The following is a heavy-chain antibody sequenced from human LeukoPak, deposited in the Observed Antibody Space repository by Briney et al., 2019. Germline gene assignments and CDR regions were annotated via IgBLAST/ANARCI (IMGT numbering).Heavy chain of an antibody. V-gene: IGHV3-9*01. D-gene: IGHD3-22*01. Sequence: PGGSLRLSCAASGFTFDDYAMHWVRQAPGKGLEWVSGISWNSGSIGYADSVKGRFTISRDNSKNTLYLQMNNLRAEDTAVYYCATHYYDSSGYYYDHTFEIWGQGTMVTVSS. CDR1: GFTFDDYA. J-gene: IGHJ3*02. CDR2: ISWNSGSI. CDR3: ATHYYDSSGYYYDHTFEI.